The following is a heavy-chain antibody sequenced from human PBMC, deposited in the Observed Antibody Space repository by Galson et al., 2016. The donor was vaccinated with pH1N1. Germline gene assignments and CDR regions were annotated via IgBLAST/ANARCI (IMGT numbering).Heavy chain of an antibody. J-gene: IGHJ4*02. CDR1: GFTFSTYW. CDR3: ARAVAAADSY. Sequence: SLRLSCAASGFTFSTYWMTWVRQAPGKGLEWVANINQDGSVKYYVDSVKGRFTISRDNDKNSVSLQMNSLRDEDTAVYYCARAVAAADSYWGQGTLVTVSS. V-gene: IGHV3-7*01. D-gene: IGHD6-25*01. CDR2: INQDGSVK.